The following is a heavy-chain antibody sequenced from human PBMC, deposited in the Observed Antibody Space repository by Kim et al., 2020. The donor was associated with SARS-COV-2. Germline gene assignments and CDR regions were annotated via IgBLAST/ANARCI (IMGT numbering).Heavy chain of an antibody. V-gene: IGHV3-7*01. CDR3: ARDGYGSGTGYYHYGMEV. CDR1: GFTFSSYW. CDR2: IKQDGSEK. Sequence: GGSLRLSCVASGFTFSSYWMSWVRQAPGKGLEWVANIKQDGSEKYYVDSVKGRFTISRDNAKNSLYLQMNSLRAEDTAVYYCARDGYGSGTGYYHYGMEVWGQGTTATGSS. J-gene: IGHJ6*02. D-gene: IGHD3-10*01.